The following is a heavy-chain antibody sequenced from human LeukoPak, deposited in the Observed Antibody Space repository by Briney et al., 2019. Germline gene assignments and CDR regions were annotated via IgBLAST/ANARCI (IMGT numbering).Heavy chain of an antibody. CDR1: GFTFSSYS. D-gene: IGHD3-3*01. CDR3: ARRLRFLEWLFLDY. Sequence: GGSLRLSCAASGFTFSSYSMNWVRQAPGKGLEWVSSISSSSYIYYADSVKGRFTISRDNAKNSLYLQMNSLRAEDTAVYYCARRLRFLEWLFLDYWGQGTLVTVSS. J-gene: IGHJ4*02. V-gene: IGHV3-21*01. CDR2: ISSSSYI.